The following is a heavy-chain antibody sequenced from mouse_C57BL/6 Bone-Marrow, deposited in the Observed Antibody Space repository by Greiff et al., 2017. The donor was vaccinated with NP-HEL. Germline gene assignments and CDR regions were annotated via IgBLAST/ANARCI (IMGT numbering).Heavy chain of an antibody. CDR2: INPNNGGT. V-gene: IGHV1-26*01. Sequence: VQLQQSGPELVKPGASVKISCKASGYTFTDYYMNWVKQSHGKSLEWIGDINPNNGGTSYNQKFKGKATLTVDKSSSTVYMELRSLTSEDSAVYYCARGDYYGSPLAYWGQGTLVTVSA. CDR1: GYTFTDYY. CDR3: ARGDYYGSPLAY. J-gene: IGHJ3*01. D-gene: IGHD1-1*01.